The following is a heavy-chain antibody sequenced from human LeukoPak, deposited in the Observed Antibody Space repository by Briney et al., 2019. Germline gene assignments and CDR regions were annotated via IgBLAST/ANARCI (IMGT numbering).Heavy chain of an antibody. V-gene: IGHV1-8*01. CDR3: ARGRGDYDFWSGYYQLDY. CDR1: GYTFTSYD. D-gene: IGHD3-3*01. J-gene: IGHJ4*02. CDR2: MNPNSGNT. Sequence: ASVKVSCKASGYTFTSYDINWVRQATGQGLEWRGWMNPNSGNTGYAQKFQGRVTMTRNTSISTAYMELSSLRSEDTAVYYCARGRGDYDFWSGYYQLDYWGQGTLVTVSS.